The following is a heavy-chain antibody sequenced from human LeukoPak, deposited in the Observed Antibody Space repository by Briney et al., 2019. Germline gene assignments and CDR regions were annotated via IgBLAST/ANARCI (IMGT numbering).Heavy chain of an antibody. CDR2: IRYDGSDE. J-gene: IGHJ4*02. V-gene: IGHV3-30*02. CDR1: GFTFSDYG. D-gene: IGHD4-17*01. CDR3: ARDGDGDYVFSYYFDY. Sequence: GGSLRLSCAASGFTFSDYGMHWVRQPPGKGLEWVAFIRYDGSDEYYADSVKGRFTISRDNAKNSLCLQMNSLRAEDTAVYYCARDGDGDYVFSYYFDYWGQGTLVTVSS.